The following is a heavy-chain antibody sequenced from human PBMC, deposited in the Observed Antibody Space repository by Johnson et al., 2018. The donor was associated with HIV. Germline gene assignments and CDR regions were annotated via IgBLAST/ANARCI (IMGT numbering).Heavy chain of an antibody. J-gene: IGHJ3*02. V-gene: IGHV3-30-3*01. CDR2: ISHDGSIK. CDR3: ARDGFDI. Sequence: QVQLVESGGGVVQPGRSLRLSCAASGFTFSSYAMHWVRQAPGKGLEWVAVISHDGSIKYYADSVKGRFTISRDNSKNTLYLQMNSLRAEDTAVYYCARDGFDIWGQGTMVTVSS. CDR1: GFTFSSYA.